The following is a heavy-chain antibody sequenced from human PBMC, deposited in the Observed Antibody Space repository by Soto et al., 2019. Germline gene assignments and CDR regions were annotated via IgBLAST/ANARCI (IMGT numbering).Heavy chain of an antibody. D-gene: IGHD1-26*01. J-gene: IGHJ4*02. V-gene: IGHV3-21*01. Sequence: GGSMRLSCAVSGFIFSRYSMNWVRQAPGKGLEWVSSIGTSGSYIYDTDSVKGRFTISRDNTKDSLYLQMNSLRAEDTAIYYCARGSAFIGLDYWGQGTPVTVSS. CDR1: GFIFSRYS. CDR3: ARGSAFIGLDY. CDR2: IGTSGSYI.